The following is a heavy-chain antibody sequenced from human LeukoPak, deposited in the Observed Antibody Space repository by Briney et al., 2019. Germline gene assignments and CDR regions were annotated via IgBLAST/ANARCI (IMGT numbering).Heavy chain of an antibody. CDR2: IKPDGSEK. Sequence: GGSLRLSCATSGFTFSTKWMTWVRQAPGKGLEWVANIKPDGSEKFYVDSVKGRFTISRDNAKNSLYLQMNSLRVEDTAVYYCARVFRPSLTVFIIRGAFDIWGQGTMVTVSS. V-gene: IGHV3-7*01. CDR3: ARVFRPSLTVFIIRGAFDI. D-gene: IGHD3-3*01. CDR1: GFTFSTKW. J-gene: IGHJ3*02.